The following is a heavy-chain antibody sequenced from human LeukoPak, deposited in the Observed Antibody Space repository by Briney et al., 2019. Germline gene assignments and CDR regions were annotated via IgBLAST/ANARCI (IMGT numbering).Heavy chain of an antibody. CDR2: ISGSAGNT. CDR3: ARGKTSQNIVTRKTYNWFDP. Sequence: PGGSLRLSCVASGFTFSSYALSWVRQAPGKGLEWVSGISGSAGNTYYADSVKGQFTISRDNSKNTLYLQMNSLRAEDTAVYYCARGKTSQNIVTRKTYNWFDPWGQGTLVTVSS. V-gene: IGHV3-23*01. D-gene: IGHD2/OR15-2a*01. CDR1: GFTFSSYA. J-gene: IGHJ5*02.